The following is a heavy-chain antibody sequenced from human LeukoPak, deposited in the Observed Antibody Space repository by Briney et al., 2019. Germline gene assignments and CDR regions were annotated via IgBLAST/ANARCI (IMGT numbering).Heavy chain of an antibody. CDR2: GDYSGGT. D-gene: IGHD6-13*01. CDR1: GDSFSSVTDY. J-gene: IGHJ4*02. V-gene: IGHV4-39*07. Sequence: SETLSLTCTVSGDSFSSVTDYWAWIRQPPGKRLEWIASGDYSGGTYYNPSLESRVAISADMSKNQISLKLTSVTGADTAVYYCAGERGEEYSSGWYKTNYFYNWGQGIRVTVSS. CDR3: AGERGEEYSSGWYKTNYFYN.